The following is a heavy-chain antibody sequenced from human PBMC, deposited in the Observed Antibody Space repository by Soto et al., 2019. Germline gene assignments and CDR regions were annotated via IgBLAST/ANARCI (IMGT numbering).Heavy chain of an antibody. CDR1: GLTISGKKY. CDR3: ATWHEREHAFDV. V-gene: IGHV3-53*01. CDR2: LYDVDGS. Sequence: DVQLVESGGGLIQPGESLRLSCAAFGLTISGKKYVAWVRQAPGKVLEWVSALYDVDGSFYADSVTGRFTTSSDSSKTTVYLQMNDLRPDDTDVYYCATWHEREHAFDVWGQGTTVTISS. J-gene: IGHJ3*01. D-gene: IGHD1-1*01.